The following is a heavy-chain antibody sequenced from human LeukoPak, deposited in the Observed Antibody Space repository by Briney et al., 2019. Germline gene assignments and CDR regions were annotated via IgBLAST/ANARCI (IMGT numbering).Heavy chain of an antibody. J-gene: IGHJ4*02. CDR1: GGSIGSYY. D-gene: IGHD3-9*01. CDR2: IYYSGST. Sequence: PSETLSLTCTVSGGSIGSYYWSWIRQPPGKGLEWIGYIYYSGSTNYNPSLTSRVTISVDTSKNQFSLKLTSVTAADTAVYYCARYNILTASDYWGQGILVTVSS. V-gene: IGHV4-59*01. CDR3: ARYNILTASDY.